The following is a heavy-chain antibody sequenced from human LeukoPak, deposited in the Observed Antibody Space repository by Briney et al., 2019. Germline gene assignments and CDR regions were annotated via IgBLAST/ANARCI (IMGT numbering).Heavy chain of an antibody. Sequence: FTFXGYSXXWVRQAPGKGRXXXXSVSTNGYYIYYADSVKGRFSISRDNAKNSLYLQMNSLRAEGTAVYYCARGGDCGTTSCYYFDFWGQGTRVTVSS. CDR2: VSTNGYYI. CDR1: FTFXGYS. D-gene: IGHD2-2*01. CDR3: ARGGDCGTTSCYYFDF. V-gene: IGHV3-21*01. J-gene: IGHJ4*02.